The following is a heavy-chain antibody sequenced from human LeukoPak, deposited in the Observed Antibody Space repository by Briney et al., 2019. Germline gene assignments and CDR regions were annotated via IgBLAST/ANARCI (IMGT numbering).Heavy chain of an antibody. Sequence: GGPLRLSCAASGFTFSSYAMSWVRQAPGKGLEWVSAISGSGGSTYYADSVKGRFTISRDNSKNTLYLQMNSLRAEGTAVYYCAKFDYGDYVVGAFDIWGQGTMVTVS. D-gene: IGHD4-17*01. CDR1: GFTFSSYA. CDR2: ISGSGGST. CDR3: AKFDYGDYVVGAFDI. J-gene: IGHJ3*02. V-gene: IGHV3-23*01.